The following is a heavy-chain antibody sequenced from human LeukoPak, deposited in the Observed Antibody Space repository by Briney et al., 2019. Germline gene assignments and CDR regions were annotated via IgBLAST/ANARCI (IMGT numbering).Heavy chain of an antibody. Sequence: PSETLSLTCAVYGGSFSGYDWSWIRQAPGKGLEWIGEINHSGSTNYNPSLKSRVTISLDTSKNQFSLMLSSVTAADTAVYYCGRRDEAAAADSFDYWGQGTLVTVSS. V-gene: IGHV4-34*01. CDR2: INHSGST. CDR3: GRRDEAAAADSFDY. D-gene: IGHD6-13*01. CDR1: GGSFSGYD. J-gene: IGHJ4*02.